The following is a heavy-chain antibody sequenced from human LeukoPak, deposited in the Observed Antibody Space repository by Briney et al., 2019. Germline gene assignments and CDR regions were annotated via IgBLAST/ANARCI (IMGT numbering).Heavy chain of an antibody. Sequence: SETLSLTCTVSGGSITSSRNYWGWIRQPPGKGLEWIGSIYYSGSTYYNPSLIRRVTISVDTRKNHFSRTLSSVTAADTAVYYCARDLMITFGGVLVSPFDYWGQGTLVTVSS. J-gene: IGHJ4*02. CDR1: GGSITSSRNY. CDR3: ARDLMITFGGVLVSPFDY. D-gene: IGHD3-16*02. V-gene: IGHV4-39*07. CDR2: IYYSGST.